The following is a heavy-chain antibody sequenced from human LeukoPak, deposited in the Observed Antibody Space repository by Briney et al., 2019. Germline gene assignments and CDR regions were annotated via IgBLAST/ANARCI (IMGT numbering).Heavy chain of an antibody. J-gene: IGHJ4*02. CDR2: ISSSSSYI. D-gene: IGHD1-20*01. Sequence: PGGSLRLSCAASGFTFSSYSMNWVRQAPGKGLEWVSSISSSSSYIYYADSVKGRFTISRDNAKNSLYLQMNSLRAEDTAVYYCARDQGITGTTFVYWGQGTLVTVSS. CDR3: ARDQGITGTTFVY. CDR1: GFTFSSYS. V-gene: IGHV3-21*01.